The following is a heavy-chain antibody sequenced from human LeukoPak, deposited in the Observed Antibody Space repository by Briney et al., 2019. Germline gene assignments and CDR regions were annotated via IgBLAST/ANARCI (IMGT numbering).Heavy chain of an antibody. CDR3: ARQMWENWFDP. V-gene: IGHV4-59*08. J-gene: IGHJ5*02. Sequence: KASETLSLTCTVSGGSISSYYWSWIRQPPGKGLEWIGYIYYSGSTNYNPSLKSRVTISVDTSKNQFSLKLSSVTAADTAVYYCARQMWENWFDPWGQGTLVAVSS. CDR2: IYYSGST. D-gene: IGHD1-26*01. CDR1: GGSISSYY.